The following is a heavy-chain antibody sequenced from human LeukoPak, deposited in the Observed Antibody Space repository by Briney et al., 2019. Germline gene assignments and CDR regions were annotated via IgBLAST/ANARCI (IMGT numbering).Heavy chain of an antibody. CDR1: GGTFSSYA. D-gene: IGHD5-18*01. Sequence: GASVNVSCKASGGTFSSYAISWVRQAPGQGLEWMGWINAGNGNTKYSQKFQGRVTITRDTSASTAYMELSSLRSEDTAVDYCARLYTAGDYWGQGTLVTVSS. CDR3: ARLYTAGDY. J-gene: IGHJ4*02. V-gene: IGHV1-3*01. CDR2: INAGNGNT.